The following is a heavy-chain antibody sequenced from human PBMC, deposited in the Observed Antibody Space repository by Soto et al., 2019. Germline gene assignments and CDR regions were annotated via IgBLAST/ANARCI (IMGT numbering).Heavy chain of an antibody. CDR2: IWYDGSNK. CDR1: GFTFSNYA. D-gene: IGHD6-19*01. CDR3: SRGGNNGWSLDY. J-gene: IGHJ4*02. V-gene: IGHV3-33*01. Sequence: QVQLVESGGGVVQPGRSLRLSCAASGFTFSNYAMHWVRQAPGKGLEWVAIIWYDGSNKYYADSVEGRFTISRDNSKNPLDLQLKSLRAEDTAVYYCSRGGNNGWSLDYWGQGTLVTVSS.